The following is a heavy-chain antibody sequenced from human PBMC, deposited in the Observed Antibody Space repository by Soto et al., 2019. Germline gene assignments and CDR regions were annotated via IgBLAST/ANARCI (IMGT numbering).Heavy chain of an antibody. CDR3: ARRPSGVKQLAQGPNWFDP. J-gene: IGHJ5*02. V-gene: IGHV1-8*01. CDR2: MNPNSGNT. CDR1: GYSFTSYD. D-gene: IGHD6-13*01. Sequence: SCKVSGYSFTSYDINWVRQATGQGLEWMGWMNPNSGNTGYAQKFQGRVTMTRNTSISTAYVELSSLRSEDTAVYYCARRPSGVKQLAQGPNWFDPWGQGTLVTVSS.